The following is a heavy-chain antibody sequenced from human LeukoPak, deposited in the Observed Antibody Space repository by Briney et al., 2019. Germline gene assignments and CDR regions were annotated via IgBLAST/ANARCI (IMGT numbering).Heavy chain of an antibody. CDR2: IYYSGST. D-gene: IGHD3-10*01. V-gene: IGHV4-39*01. CDR3: ATNMVRGVNWFDP. J-gene: IGHJ5*02. CDR1: GGSISSSSYY. Sequence: NPSETLSLTCTVSGGSISSSSYYWGWIRQPPGKGLEWIGSIYYSGSTYYNPSLKSRVTISVDTSKNQFSLKLSSVTAADTAVYYCATNMVRGVNWFDPWGQGTLVTVSS.